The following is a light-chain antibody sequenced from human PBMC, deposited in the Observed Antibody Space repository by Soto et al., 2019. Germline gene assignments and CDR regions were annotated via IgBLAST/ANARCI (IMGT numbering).Light chain of an antibody. Sequence: EIVMTQSPATLSVSPGERATLSCRASQNISSNLAWYQQKPGQAPRVLIDGASTRATGLPARFSGSGYGTEFTLTISSLQSEDFAVYYCQQYNNWLWTFGQGTKVEIK. V-gene: IGKV3-15*01. CDR1: QNISSN. CDR3: QQYNNWLWT. CDR2: GAS. J-gene: IGKJ1*01.